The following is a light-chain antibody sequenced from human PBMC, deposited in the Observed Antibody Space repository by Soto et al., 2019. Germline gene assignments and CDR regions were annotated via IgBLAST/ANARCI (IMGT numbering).Light chain of an antibody. J-gene: IGKJ5*01. CDR2: GAS. Sequence: EIVMPTSQGTMSLSPGESATPSCRASQSISGNYLAWSQQKPGQPPRLLIYGASNRATSIPERFSGSGSGTDFTLTIGRLEPQDSAMYYCKQYVISVTVGNGKRLEIK. CDR3: KQYVISVT. CDR1: QSISGNY. V-gene: IGKV3-20*01.